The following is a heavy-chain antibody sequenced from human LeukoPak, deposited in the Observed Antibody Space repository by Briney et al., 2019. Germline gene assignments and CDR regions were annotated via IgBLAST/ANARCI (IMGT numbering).Heavy chain of an antibody. J-gene: IGHJ3*01. Sequence: GGSLTLSCEVSGLTLSNVWMHWVRQTPGQGLVWVCRINTAGSTVYADPVKGRFTISRDNAKNMVYLQMNSLRTEDTAVYYCASFRDTDNWGRGTMVTVSS. CDR3: ASFRDTDN. V-gene: IGHV3-74*01. D-gene: IGHD2-21*01. CDR1: GLTLSNVW. CDR2: INTAGST.